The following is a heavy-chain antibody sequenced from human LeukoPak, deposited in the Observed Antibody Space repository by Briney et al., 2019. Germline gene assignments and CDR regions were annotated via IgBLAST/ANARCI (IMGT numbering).Heavy chain of an antibody. Sequence: GGSLRLSCAASGFTLSSYAMSWVRQAPGKGLEWVSVISDSGDITYYADSVKGRFTISRDNSKNTLYLQMNSLRAEDTAVYYCAKVGAAGIAVVLVDYWGQGTLVTVSS. D-gene: IGHD6-19*01. V-gene: IGHV3-23*01. CDR2: ISDSGDIT. CDR3: AKVGAAGIAVVLVDY. CDR1: GFTLSSYA. J-gene: IGHJ4*02.